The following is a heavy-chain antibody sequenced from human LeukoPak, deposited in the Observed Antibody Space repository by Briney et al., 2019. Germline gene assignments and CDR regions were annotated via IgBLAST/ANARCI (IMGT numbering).Heavy chain of an antibody. Sequence: PGGSLRLSCAASGFTFSSYRMNWVRQAPGKGLEWVSYISSSSSTIYYADSVKGRFTISRDNAKNSLYLQMNSLRAEDTAVYYCARVSLPMWDILTGYALEPGYYYYYYMDVWGKGTTVTISS. CDR2: ISSSSSTI. CDR3: ARVSLPMWDILTGYALEPGYYYYYYMDV. D-gene: IGHD3-9*01. J-gene: IGHJ6*03. CDR1: GFTFSSYR. V-gene: IGHV3-48*01.